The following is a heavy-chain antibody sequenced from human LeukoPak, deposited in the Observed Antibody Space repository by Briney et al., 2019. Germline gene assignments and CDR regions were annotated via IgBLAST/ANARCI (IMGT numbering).Heavy chain of an antibody. CDR1: SGSFRTYY. V-gene: IGHV4-59*01. CDR2: IFYNEGT. CDR3: VKSNSRYQPWTLDI. J-gene: IGHJ3*02. Sequence: ETLSLTCTVSSGSFRTYYWSWIRQPPGKGLEGIGYIFYNEGTSYNPSLKSRVTISVDTSNNQLSLKVNSVTAADTAMYYCVKSNSRYQPWTLDIWGRGTMVTVSS. D-gene: IGHD2-2*01.